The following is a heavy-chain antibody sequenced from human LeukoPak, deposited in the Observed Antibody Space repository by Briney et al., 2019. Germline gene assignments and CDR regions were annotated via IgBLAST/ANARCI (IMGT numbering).Heavy chain of an antibody. Sequence: ASVKVSCKASGYTFTSYTIHWVRQAPGQRLEWMGWINAGNGNTKYSQEFQGRVTITRDTSASTAYMELSSLRSEDTTVYYCARDDNGDSTTWFDYWGQGTLVTVSS. CDR1: GYTFTSYT. CDR3: ARDDNGDSTTWFDY. D-gene: IGHD4-17*01. J-gene: IGHJ4*02. CDR2: INAGNGNT. V-gene: IGHV1-3*01.